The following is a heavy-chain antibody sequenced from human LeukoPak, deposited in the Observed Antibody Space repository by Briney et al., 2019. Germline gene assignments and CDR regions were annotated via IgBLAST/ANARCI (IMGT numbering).Heavy chain of an antibody. Sequence: GGSLRLSCAATGFTVSNNYMSWVRQAPGRGLEWVSVIYSGGSTDYADSVKGRFTIYRDNSKNMLYLQMNNLRAEDTAFYYCARGRPVGASTVEDYWGQGTLVTVSS. V-gene: IGHV3-66*01. CDR1: GFTVSNNY. D-gene: IGHD1-26*01. CDR3: ARGRPVGASTVEDY. CDR2: IYSGGST. J-gene: IGHJ4*02.